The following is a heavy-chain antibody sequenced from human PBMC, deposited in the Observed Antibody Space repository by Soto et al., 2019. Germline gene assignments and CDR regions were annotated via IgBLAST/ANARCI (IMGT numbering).Heavy chain of an antibody. J-gene: IGHJ4*02. D-gene: IGHD2-2*01. CDR2: IIPILGIA. V-gene: IGHV1-69*02. CDR3: ASQAYIVVVPAATDY. Sequence: GASVKVSCKASGGTFSSYTISWVRQAPGQGLEWMGRIIPILGIANYAQKLQGRVTITADKSTSTAYMELSSLRSEDTAVYYCASQAYIVVVPAATDYWGQGTLVTVSS. CDR1: GGTFSSYT.